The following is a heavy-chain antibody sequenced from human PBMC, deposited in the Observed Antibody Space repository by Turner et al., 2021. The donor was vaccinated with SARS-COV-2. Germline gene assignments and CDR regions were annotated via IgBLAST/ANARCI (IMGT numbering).Heavy chain of an antibody. J-gene: IGHJ3*02. D-gene: IGHD5-18*01. CDR1: GGSISSSSYY. CDR2: IYYSGCT. CDR3: ASTVWLRGAFDI. Sequence: QLQLQESGPGLVKPSETLSLTCTFSGGSISSSSYYWGWIRQPPGKGLEWIGSIYYSGCTYYNPSLKSRVTTSVDTSKNQFSLKMSSVTAADTAVYYCASTVWLRGAFDIWGQGTMVTVSS. V-gene: IGHV4-39*01.